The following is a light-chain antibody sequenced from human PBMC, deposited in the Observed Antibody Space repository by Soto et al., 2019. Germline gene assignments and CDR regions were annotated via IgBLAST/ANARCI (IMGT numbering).Light chain of an antibody. Sequence: EIVLTQSPGTLSLSPGDRATLSCRASQSVTSDYLAWYQQKPGQAPRLLIYGASIRATGIPDRFSGRGSGTDFILTISRLEPEDLAMYHCQQYGNAPRVTFGGGTKLEIK. CDR3: QQYGNAPRVT. J-gene: IGKJ4*01. CDR2: GAS. CDR1: QSVTSDY. V-gene: IGKV3-20*01.